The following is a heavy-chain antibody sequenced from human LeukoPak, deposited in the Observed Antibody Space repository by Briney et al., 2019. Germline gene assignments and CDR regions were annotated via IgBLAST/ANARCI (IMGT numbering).Heavy chain of an antibody. V-gene: IGHV3-33*01. D-gene: IGHD2-15*01. CDR2: IWYDGSKT. CDR3: ARDDCSTSSCYAY. Sequence: PGGSLRLSCATSGFRFSTFGMHWVRQAPGKGLEWVAVIWYDGSKTYYADSVKGRFTISRDDSKNTLYLQMSSLRAEDTAMYYCARDDCSTSSCYAYWGQGTLVTASS. J-gene: IGHJ4*02. CDR1: GFRFSTFG.